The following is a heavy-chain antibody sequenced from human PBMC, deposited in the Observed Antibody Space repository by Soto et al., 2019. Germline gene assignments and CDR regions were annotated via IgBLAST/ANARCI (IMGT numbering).Heavy chain of an antibody. CDR3: ARAYSYVGWFDP. CDR2: ISGGGSSI. Sequence: GGSLRLSCAASGFTSSDFYMSWIRQAPGKGLEWVSYISGGGSSISYADSVRGRFTISRDNAKNSVSLQMNSLRAEDTAVYYCARAYSYVGWFDPWGQGTLVTVSS. V-gene: IGHV3-11*01. D-gene: IGHD5-18*01. CDR1: GFTSSDFY. J-gene: IGHJ5*02.